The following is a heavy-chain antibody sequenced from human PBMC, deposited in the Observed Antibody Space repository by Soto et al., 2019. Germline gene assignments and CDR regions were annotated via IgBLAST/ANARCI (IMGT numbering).Heavy chain of an antibody. J-gene: IGHJ6*02. CDR2: IIPILGIA. CDR1: GGTFSSYT. V-gene: IGHV1-69*04. Sequence: ASVKVSCKASGGTFSSYTISWVRQAPGQGLEWMGRIIPILGIANYAQKFQGRVTITADKSTSTAYMELSSLRSEDTAVYYCARDRRVVVVPAAPYYYYYGMDVWGQGTTVTVSS. D-gene: IGHD2-2*01. CDR3: ARDRRVVVVPAAPYYYYYGMDV.